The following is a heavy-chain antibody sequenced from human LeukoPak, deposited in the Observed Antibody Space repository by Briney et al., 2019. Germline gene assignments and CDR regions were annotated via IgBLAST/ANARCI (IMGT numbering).Heavy chain of an antibody. J-gene: IGHJ4*02. CDR3: ARGLNDSWTGENY. V-gene: IGHV4-34*01. Sequence: SETLSLTCAVYDGSFSGYYWSWIRQPPGKGLEWIGEVNHSGSTNYNPSLKSRVTISLDTSKSQFSLKVRYVTAADTAVYYCARGLNDSWTGENYWGQGALVTVSS. CDR2: VNHSGST. D-gene: IGHD3-3*01. CDR1: DGSFSGYY.